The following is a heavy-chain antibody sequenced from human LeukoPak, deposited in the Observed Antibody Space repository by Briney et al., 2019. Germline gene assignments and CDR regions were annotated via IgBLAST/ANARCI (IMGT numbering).Heavy chain of an antibody. J-gene: IGHJ5*02. D-gene: IGHD1-14*01. Sequence: SETLSLTCAVYGGSFSGYYWSWIRQPPGKGLEWTGEINHSGSTNYNPSLKSRVTISVDMSKNQFSLKLSSVTAADTAAYYCASGYWFDPWGQGTLVTVSS. CDR1: GGSFSGYY. V-gene: IGHV4-34*01. CDR3: ASGYWFDP. CDR2: INHSGST.